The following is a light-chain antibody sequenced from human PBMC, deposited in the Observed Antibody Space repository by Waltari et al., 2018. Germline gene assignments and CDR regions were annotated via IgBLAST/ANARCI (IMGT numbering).Light chain of an antibody. CDR1: QSVLYNSNNKNY. CDR2: WAS. Sequence: DIVMTQSPDSLAVSLGERATIHCNSSQSVLYNSNNKNYLAWYQQRPGQPPKLLIYWASTRESGVPDRFSGSGSGTDFTLTITSLQAEDVAVYYCQQYLSRPDTFGQGTKLEIK. CDR3: QQYLSRPDT. V-gene: IGKV4-1*01. J-gene: IGKJ2*01.